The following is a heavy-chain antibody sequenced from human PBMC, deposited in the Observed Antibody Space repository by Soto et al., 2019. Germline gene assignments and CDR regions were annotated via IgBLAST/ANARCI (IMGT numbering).Heavy chain of an antibody. CDR3: ARDPLRGNWFDP. D-gene: IGHD4-17*01. CDR2: IYYSGST. Sequence: SETLSLTCTVSGGSISSGGYYWSWIRQHPGKGLEWIGYIYYSGSTYYNPSLKSRVTISVDTSKNQFSLELSSVTAADTAVYYCARDPLRGNWFDPWGQGTLVTVSS. J-gene: IGHJ5*02. CDR1: GGSISSGGYY. V-gene: IGHV4-31*03.